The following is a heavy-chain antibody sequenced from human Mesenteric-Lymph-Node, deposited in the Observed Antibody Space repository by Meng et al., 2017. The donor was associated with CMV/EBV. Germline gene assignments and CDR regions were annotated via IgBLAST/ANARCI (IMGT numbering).Heavy chain of an antibody. CDR2: ISGSSSYI. CDR1: GFTFSSYS. V-gene: IGHV3-21*01. Sequence: GESLKISCAASGFTFSSYSMNWVRQAPGKGLEWVSSISGSSSYIYYADSVKGRFTISRDNAKNSQYLQMNSLRAEDTAVYYCARDHRGDTARGDSMDVWGQGTTVTVSS. D-gene: IGHD5-18*01. CDR3: ARDHRGDTARGDSMDV. J-gene: IGHJ6*02.